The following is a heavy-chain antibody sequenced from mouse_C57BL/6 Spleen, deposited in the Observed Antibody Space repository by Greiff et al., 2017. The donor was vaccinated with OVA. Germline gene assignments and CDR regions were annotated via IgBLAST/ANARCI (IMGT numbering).Heavy chain of an antibody. J-gene: IGHJ2*01. CDR1: GYTFTSYG. CDR2: IYIGNGYT. CDR3: AREAYYSNYDYFDY. D-gene: IGHD2-5*01. Sequence: EVKLMESGAELVRPGSSVKMSCKTSGYTFTSYGINWVKQRPGQGLEWIGYIYIGNGYTEYNEKFKGKATLTSDTSSSTAYMQLSSLTSEDSAIYFCAREAYYSNYDYFDYWGQGTTLTVSS. V-gene: IGHV1-58*01.